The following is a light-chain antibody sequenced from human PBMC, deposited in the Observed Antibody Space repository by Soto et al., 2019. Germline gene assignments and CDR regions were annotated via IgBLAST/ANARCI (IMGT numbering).Light chain of an antibody. CDR1: QSVDSSF. V-gene: IGKV3-20*01. CDR3: QQYVSSVT. Sequence: EIVLTQSPGFLSLSPGERATLSCRASQSVDSSFFAWYQQKPGQAPRLLIYGASKRATGIPGRFSGSGSGTHFTLTISRLEPEDFAVYYCQQYVSSVTFGQGTKLEIK. J-gene: IGKJ1*01. CDR2: GAS.